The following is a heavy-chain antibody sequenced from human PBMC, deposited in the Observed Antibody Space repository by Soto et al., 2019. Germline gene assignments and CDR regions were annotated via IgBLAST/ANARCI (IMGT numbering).Heavy chain of an antibody. CDR1: GGSFSGYY. J-gene: IGHJ5*02. CDR2: INHSGST. Sequence: SETLSLTCAVYGGSFSGYYWSWIRQPPGKGLEWIGEINHSGSTNYNPSLKSRVTISVDTSKNQFSLKLSSVTAADTAVYYCARGPRATGYYRARWFDPWGQGTLVTVSS. CDR3: ARGPRATGYYRARWFDP. D-gene: IGHD3-9*01. V-gene: IGHV4-34*01.